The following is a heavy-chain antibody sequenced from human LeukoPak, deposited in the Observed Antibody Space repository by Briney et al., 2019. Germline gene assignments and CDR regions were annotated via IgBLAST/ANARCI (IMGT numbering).Heavy chain of an antibody. CDR2: ISASGDAT. J-gene: IGHJ4*02. Sequence: GGSLRLSCSASGFTFSNYGMSWVRQAPGKGLEWVSGISASGDATYYADAVKGRFTIHNDNPKSTLYLQMNSLRANDTAVYYCAKHLSAVTPGCWGQGTLVTVSS. CDR3: AKHLSAVTPGC. CDR1: GFTFSNYG. D-gene: IGHD4-17*01. V-gene: IGHV3-23*01.